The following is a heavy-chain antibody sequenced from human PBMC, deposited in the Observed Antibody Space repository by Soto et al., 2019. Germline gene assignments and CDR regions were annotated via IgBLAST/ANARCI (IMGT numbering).Heavy chain of an antibody. Sequence: QLQLQESGPGLVKPSETLSLTCTVSGGSISSSSYYWGWIRQPPGKGLEWIGSIYYSGSTYYNPSLKSRVTISVVTSKNQFSLKLSSVTAADTAVYYCARLLRSGVYAIRGNWFDPWGQGTLVTVSS. CDR3: ARLLRSGVYAIRGNWFDP. J-gene: IGHJ5*02. D-gene: IGHD2-8*01. CDR2: IYYSGST. V-gene: IGHV4-39*01. CDR1: GGSISSSSYY.